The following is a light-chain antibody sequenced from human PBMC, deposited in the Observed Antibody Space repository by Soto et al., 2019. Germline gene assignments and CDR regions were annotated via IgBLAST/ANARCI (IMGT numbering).Light chain of an antibody. CDR3: QKYGSSPLT. CDR2: GAS. Sequence: EIVLTQSPGTLSLSPGERATLSCRASQSVSSSYLAWYQQKPGQAPRLLIYGASSRATGIPDSFSGSGSGTDFTLTISRRGPEDLAVYYCQKYGSSPLTLGGGTKGNI. V-gene: IGKV3-20*01. J-gene: IGKJ4*01. CDR1: QSVSSSY.